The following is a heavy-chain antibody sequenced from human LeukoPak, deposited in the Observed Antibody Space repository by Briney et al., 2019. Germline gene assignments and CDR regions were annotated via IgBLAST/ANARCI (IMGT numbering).Heavy chain of an antibody. J-gene: IGHJ4*02. D-gene: IGHD2-2*01. V-gene: IGHV1-2*02. CDR2: INPNDGDT. Sequence: ASVKVSCKASGYTFTDYYMHWVRQAPGQGIEWMGWINPNDGDTNYAQKFQGRVTMTRDTSISTAHMEVSRLRSDDTAVYYCARANFLYCSSSTCLFDYWGQGTLVTVSS. CDR3: ARANFLYCSSSTCLFDY. CDR1: GYTFTDYY.